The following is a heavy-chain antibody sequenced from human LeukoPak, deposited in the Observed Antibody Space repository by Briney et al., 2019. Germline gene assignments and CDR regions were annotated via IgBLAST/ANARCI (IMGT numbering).Heavy chain of an antibody. CDR2: ITWNSGRI. D-gene: IGHD3-10*01. J-gene: IGHJ4*02. CDR1: RFTFDDYA. CDR3: ARGRPITPYYFDY. V-gene: IGHV3-9*01. Sequence: GRSLRLSCAASRFTFDDYAMHWVRQAPGKGVEWGSGITWNSGRIDYADSVKGRFTISRDNAKNSLYLQMNSLRAEDTALYYCARGRPITPYYFDYWGQGTLVTVSS.